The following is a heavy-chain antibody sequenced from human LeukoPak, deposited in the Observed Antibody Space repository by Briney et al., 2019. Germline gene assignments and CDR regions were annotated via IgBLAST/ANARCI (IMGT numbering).Heavy chain of an antibody. D-gene: IGHD2-2*01. V-gene: IGHV3-33*06. CDR1: GFTFSHYA. Sequence: GGSLRLSCAASGFTFSHYAMHWVRQAPGKGVEGVAVIWYDGSHDTYTDSVKGRFTVSRDNFKNALHLQMNSLRVEDTAVYYCAKEGDYCSSSGCHKRGIDYWGQGTLVTVSS. CDR2: IWYDGSHD. CDR3: AKEGDYCSSSGCHKRGIDY. J-gene: IGHJ4*02.